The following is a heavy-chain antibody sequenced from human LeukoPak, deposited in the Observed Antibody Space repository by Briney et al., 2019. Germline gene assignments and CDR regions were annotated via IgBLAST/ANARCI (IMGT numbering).Heavy chain of an antibody. V-gene: IGHV4-59*12. CDR2: IHYTGST. Sequence: SETLSLTCTVSGGSISSYYWSWIRQSPGKGLECIGYIHYTGSTNYNPSLKSRVTMSVDTSKNQFSLKLSSVTAADTAVYYCARDRGTWNDDGFDYWGQGTLVTVSS. CDR3: ARDRGTWNDDGFDY. J-gene: IGHJ4*02. D-gene: IGHD1-1*01. CDR1: GGSISSYY.